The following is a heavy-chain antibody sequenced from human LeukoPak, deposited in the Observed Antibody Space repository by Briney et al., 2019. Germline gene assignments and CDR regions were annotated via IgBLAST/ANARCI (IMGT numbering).Heavy chain of an antibody. J-gene: IGHJ5*02. Sequence: GGSLRLSCAACGFTFSRYSMNWVRQAPGKGLEWVSSINSGSTYTYYADSVKGRFTISRDNAKNSLYLQMNSVRAEDTAVSYCAIAVPSSTSCFYWFDPWGQGTLVTVSS. CDR2: INSGSTYT. CDR3: AIAVPSSTSCFYWFDP. V-gene: IGHV3-21*01. D-gene: IGHD2-2*01. CDR1: GFTFSRYS.